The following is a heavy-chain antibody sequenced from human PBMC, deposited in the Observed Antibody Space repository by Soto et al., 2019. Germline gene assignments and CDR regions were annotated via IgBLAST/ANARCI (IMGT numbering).Heavy chain of an antibody. D-gene: IGHD2-15*01. CDR1: GGSVSGYY. V-gene: IGHV4-59*02. CDR2: IYYSGST. CDR3: ARAAVPTICSGGSCYYNWFDP. J-gene: IGHJ5*02. Sequence: SETLSLTCTVSGGSVSGYYWSWIRQPPGKGLEWIGYIYYSGSTNYNPSLKSRVTISVDTSKNQFSLKLSSVTAADTAVYYCARAAVPTICSGGSCYYNWFDPWGQGTLVTVSS.